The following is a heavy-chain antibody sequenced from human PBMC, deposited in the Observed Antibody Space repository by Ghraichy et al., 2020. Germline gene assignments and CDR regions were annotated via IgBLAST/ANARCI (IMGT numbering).Heavy chain of an antibody. V-gene: IGHV4-39*01. CDR1: GGSISSSTYY. J-gene: IGHJ3*02. CDR3: ARGFITMVRGDDAFDI. Sequence: SETLSLTCTVSGGSISSSTYYWGWIRQPPGEGLEWIGSIYYSGSTYYNPSLKSRVTISVDTSKNQFSLRLSSVTAADTAVYYCARGFITMVRGDDAFDIWGQGTMVTGSS. CDR2: IYYSGST. D-gene: IGHD3-10*01.